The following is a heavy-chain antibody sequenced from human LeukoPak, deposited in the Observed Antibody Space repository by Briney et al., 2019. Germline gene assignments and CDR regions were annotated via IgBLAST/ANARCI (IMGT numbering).Heavy chain of an antibody. CDR1: GGFISSYY. D-gene: IGHD2-8*02. J-gene: IGHJ4*02. V-gene: IGHV4-59*01. CDR3: ASRPTGGSSYDY. Sequence: SETLSLTCTVSGGFISSYYWSWIRQPPGKGLEWIGYIYSSGSTNYNPSLKSRVTISVDTSKNQFSLELSSVTAADTAVYYCASRPTGGSSYDYWGQGIVVTVSS. CDR2: IYSSGST.